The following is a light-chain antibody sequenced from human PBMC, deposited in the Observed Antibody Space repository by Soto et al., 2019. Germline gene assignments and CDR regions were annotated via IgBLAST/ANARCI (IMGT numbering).Light chain of an antibody. J-gene: IGKJ4*01. V-gene: IGKV1-5*03. CDR1: QSISSW. CDR2: KAS. CDR3: QQYNSYPT. Sequence: DIQMTQSPSTLSASVGDRVTITCRASQSISSWLAWYQQKPGKAPKLLIYKASSLERGVPSRFSGSGSGTEFTLTISSLPPDDFATYYCQQYNSYPTFGGGTKVEIK.